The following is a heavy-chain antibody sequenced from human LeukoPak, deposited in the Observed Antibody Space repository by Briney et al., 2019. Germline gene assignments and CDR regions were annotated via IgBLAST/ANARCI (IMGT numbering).Heavy chain of an antibody. J-gene: IGHJ3*02. CDR3: ARTNWAHAFDI. V-gene: IGHV1-2*02. CDR2: INPNSGGT. CDR1: GYTFTGYY. Sequence: ASVKDSCKSSGYTFTGYYMHWLRQAPGQALEWMGGINPNSGGTNYAQKFQGRVTMTRDTSISTAYMELSRLRSDDTAVYYCARTNWAHAFDIWGQGTMVTVSS. D-gene: IGHD7-27*01.